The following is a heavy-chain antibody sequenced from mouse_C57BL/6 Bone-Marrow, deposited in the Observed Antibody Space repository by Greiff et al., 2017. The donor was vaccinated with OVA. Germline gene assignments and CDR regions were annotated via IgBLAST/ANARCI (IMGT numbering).Heavy chain of an antibody. V-gene: IGHV5-4*01. J-gene: IGHJ3*01. CDR3: ARDQGGLITIAY. D-gene: IGHD1-1*01. Sequence: EVKLQESGGGLVKPGGSLKLSCAASGFTFSSYAMSWVRQTPEKRLEWVATISDGGSYTYYPDNVKGRFTISRDNAKNNLYLQMSHLKSEDTAMYYCARDQGGLITIAYWGQGTLVTVSA. CDR2: ISDGGSYT. CDR1: GFTFSSYA.